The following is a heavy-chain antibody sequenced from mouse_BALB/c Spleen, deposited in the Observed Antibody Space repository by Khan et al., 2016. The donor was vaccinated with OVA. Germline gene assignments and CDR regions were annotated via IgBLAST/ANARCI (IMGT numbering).Heavy chain of an antibody. Sequence: VQLQESGPGLVAPSQSLSITCTVSGFSLTGYGVNRVRQPSGKGLLWLGMKWGDGITDYYSASKSRLSFIKDNSKSQVFLKKNSLQTDDTARYYSARGPYYSNYYAMDYWGQGTSVTVSS. CDR2: KWGDGIT. D-gene: IGHD2-5*01. J-gene: IGHJ4*01. CDR1: GFSLTGYG. CDR3: ARGPYYSNYYAMDY. V-gene: IGHV2-6-7*01.